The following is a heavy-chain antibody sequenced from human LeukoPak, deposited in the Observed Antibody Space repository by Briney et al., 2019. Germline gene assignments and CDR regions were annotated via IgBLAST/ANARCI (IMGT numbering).Heavy chain of an antibody. CDR1: GYSFTNYW. J-gene: IGHJ4*02. CDR3: ARHTTVGGSLRFDY. Sequence: GESLKISCKGSGYSFTNYWIGWVRQVPGKGLEWMGIIYPGDSDIRYSPSFQGQVTISADKSISTAYLQWSSLKASDTAMYYCARHTTVGGSLRFDYWGQGTLVSVSS. D-gene: IGHD4-23*01. V-gene: IGHV5-51*01. CDR2: IYPGDSDI.